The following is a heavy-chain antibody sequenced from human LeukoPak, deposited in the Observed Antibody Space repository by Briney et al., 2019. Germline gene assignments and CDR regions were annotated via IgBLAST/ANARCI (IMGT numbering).Heavy chain of an antibody. CDR2: ISAYNGNT. V-gene: IGHV1-18*01. Sequence: AASVKVSCKASGHTFTSYGISWVRQAPGQGLEWMGWISAYNGNTNYAQKLQGRVTMTTDTSTSTAYMELRSLRSDDTAVYYCARSRYNWNDGDYWGQGTLVTVSS. CDR3: ARSRYNWNDGDY. D-gene: IGHD1-1*01. CDR1: GHTFTSYG. J-gene: IGHJ4*02.